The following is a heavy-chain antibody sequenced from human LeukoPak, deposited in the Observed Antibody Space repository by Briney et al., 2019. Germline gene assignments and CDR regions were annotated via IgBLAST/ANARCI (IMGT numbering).Heavy chain of an antibody. CDR3: ARALNFDY. J-gene: IGHJ4*02. Sequence: SETLSLTCTVSGGTISSYYWSWIRQPPGKGLEWIGYIYSSGSTNYNPSLRSRVTISVDTSKNQFSLKLRSVTAADTAVYYCARALNFDYWGQGTLVTVSS. CDR2: IYSSGST. CDR1: GGTISSYY. V-gene: IGHV4-59*01.